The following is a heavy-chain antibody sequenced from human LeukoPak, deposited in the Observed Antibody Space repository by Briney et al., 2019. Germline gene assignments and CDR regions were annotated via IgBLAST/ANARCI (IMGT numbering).Heavy chain of an antibody. Sequence: PSETLSLTCTVSGGSINSDYWSWVRQPPGKGLEWIGYMYYSGSSTNYNPSLKSRVTILVDRSKNQFSLKLSSVTAADTAVYYCARDVGIPYWGQGTLVTVSS. D-gene: IGHD2-21*01. CDR2: MYYSGSST. CDR3: ARDVGIPY. V-gene: IGHV4-59*12. CDR1: GGSINSDY. J-gene: IGHJ4*02.